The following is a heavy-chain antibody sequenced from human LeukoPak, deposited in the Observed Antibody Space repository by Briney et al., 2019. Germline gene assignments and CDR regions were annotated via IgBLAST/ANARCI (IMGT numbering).Heavy chain of an antibody. D-gene: IGHD3-22*01. CDR3: ATALYSSDEGGAFDI. J-gene: IGHJ3*02. CDR2: FDPVDGET. Sequence: ASVKVSCKVSGYTLTELSMHWVRQAPGKGLEWMGGFDPVDGETIYAQKFQGRVTMTEDTSTDTAYMELSSLRSEDTAVYYCATALYSSDEGGAFDIWGQGTMVTVSS. CDR1: GYTLTELS. V-gene: IGHV1-24*01.